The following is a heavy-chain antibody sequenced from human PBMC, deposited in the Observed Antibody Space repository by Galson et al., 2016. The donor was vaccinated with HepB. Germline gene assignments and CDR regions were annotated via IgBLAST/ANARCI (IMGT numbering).Heavy chain of an antibody. CDR1: GFTFNNYG. D-gene: IGHD5-18*01. J-gene: IGHJ4*02. Sequence: SLRLSCAASGFTFNNYGIHWVRQAPGKGLEWVAVIWSDGTSKYYADPVKGRFTISRDNSKRTLYLQMNSLRAEDTAVYYCARGGTQLWLLEYWGQGTLVTVSS. V-gene: IGHV3-33*01. CDR2: IWSDGTSK. CDR3: ARGGTQLWLLEY.